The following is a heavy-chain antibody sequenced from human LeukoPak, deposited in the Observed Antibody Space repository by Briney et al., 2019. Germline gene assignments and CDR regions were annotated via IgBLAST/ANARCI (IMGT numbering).Heavy chain of an antibody. CDR3: ARGNYDFWSGYYGYYMDV. J-gene: IGHJ6*03. CDR2: INPSGGST. D-gene: IGHD3-3*01. Sequence: GASVKVSCKASGHTFTSYYMHWVRQAPGQGLEWMGIINPSGGSTSYAQKFQGRVTMTRDMSTSTVYMELSSLRSEDTAVYYCARGNYDFWSGYYGYYMDVWGKGTTVTVSS. V-gene: IGHV1-46*01. CDR1: GHTFTSYY.